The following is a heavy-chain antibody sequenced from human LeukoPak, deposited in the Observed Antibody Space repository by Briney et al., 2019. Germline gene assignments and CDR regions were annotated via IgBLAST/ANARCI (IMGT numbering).Heavy chain of an antibody. Sequence: SQTLSLTCAISGDSVSSNSAAWNWTRQSPSRGLEWLGRTYYRSKWYNDYAVSVKSRITINPDTSKNQFSLQLNSVTPEDTAVYYCARDGRREQQLVHDYYYYGMDVWGQGTTVTVSS. CDR3: ARDGRREQQLVHDYYYYGMDV. J-gene: IGHJ6*02. CDR2: TYYRSKWYN. V-gene: IGHV6-1*01. D-gene: IGHD6-13*01. CDR1: GDSVSSNSAA.